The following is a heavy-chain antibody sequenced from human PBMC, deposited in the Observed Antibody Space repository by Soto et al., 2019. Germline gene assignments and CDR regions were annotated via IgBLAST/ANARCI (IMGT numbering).Heavy chain of an antibody. CDR3: AHRPRGYAYDFDC. CDR1: GFSLSTRGVA. J-gene: IGHJ4*02. Sequence: QITLKESGPALVKPTQPLTLTCTFSGFSLSTRGVAVGWFRQPPGKALEWLALIHWDEDKWYSPSLKSRLTLTDDTSKNQVGLTMANMDPVDIGAYYCAHRPRGYAYDFDCGGQGTVATVSS. D-gene: IGHD5-12*01. CDR2: IHWDEDK. V-gene: IGHV2-5*02.